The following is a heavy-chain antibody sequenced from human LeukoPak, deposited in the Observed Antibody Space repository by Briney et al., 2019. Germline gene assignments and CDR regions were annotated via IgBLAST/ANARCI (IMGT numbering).Heavy chain of an antibody. J-gene: IGHJ4*02. CDR3: ARGRIKDY. V-gene: IGHV4-38-2*01. D-gene: IGHD1-14*01. CDR2: INHSGST. CDR1: GYSISSGYY. Sequence: SETLSLTCAVSGYSISSGYYWGWIRQPPGKGLEWIGEINHSGSTNYNPSLKSRVTISVDTSKNQFSLKLSSVTAADTAVYYCARGRIKDYRGQGTLVTVSS.